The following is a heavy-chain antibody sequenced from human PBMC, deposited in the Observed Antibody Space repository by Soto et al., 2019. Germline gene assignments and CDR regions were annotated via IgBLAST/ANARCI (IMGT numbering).Heavy chain of an antibody. Sequence: EVQLLESGGGLVQPGGSLRLSCAASGFTFSSYAMSWVRQAPGKGLEWVSAISGSGGSTYYADSVKGRFTISRDNSENPLYLQMNSLRAEDTAVYYCAKRGLYCSGGSCAEGGFDYWGQGTLVTVSS. CDR2: ISGSGGST. CDR1: GFTFSSYA. D-gene: IGHD2-15*01. CDR3: AKRGLYCSGGSCAEGGFDY. J-gene: IGHJ4*02. V-gene: IGHV3-23*01.